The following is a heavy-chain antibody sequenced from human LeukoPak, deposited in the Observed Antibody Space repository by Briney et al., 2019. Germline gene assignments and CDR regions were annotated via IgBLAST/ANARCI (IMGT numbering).Heavy chain of an antibody. V-gene: IGHV3-74*01. Sequence: PGGSLRLSCAASGFTLSDYWMNWVRQAPGKGPVWGSHISPDGTNIAYADSVKGRFTISRDSAKNALYLQMNSLRVGDTAVYYCVRDGWATTPYDSWGQGTLVTVSS. J-gene: IGHJ4*02. CDR3: VRDGWATTPYDS. D-gene: IGHD2-15*01. CDR2: ISPDGTNI. CDR1: GFTLSDYW.